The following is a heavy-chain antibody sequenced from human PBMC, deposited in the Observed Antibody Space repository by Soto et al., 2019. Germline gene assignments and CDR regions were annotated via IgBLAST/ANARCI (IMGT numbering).Heavy chain of an antibody. Sequence: QVQLVQSGAEVKKPGASVKVSCKASGYTFTSYAMHWVRKAPGQRLEWMGWINAGNGNTKYSQKYQGRVTITRDTSASTAYMEMSSLRSEDTAVYYCARVSYYYDSSSPLRVWGQGTTVTVSS. V-gene: IGHV1-3*01. CDR2: INAGNGNT. D-gene: IGHD3-22*01. CDR3: ARVSYYYDSSSPLRV. CDR1: GYTFTSYA. J-gene: IGHJ6*02.